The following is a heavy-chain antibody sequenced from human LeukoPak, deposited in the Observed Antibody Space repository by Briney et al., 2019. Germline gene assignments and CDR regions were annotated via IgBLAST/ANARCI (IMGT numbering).Heavy chain of an antibody. Sequence: GGPLRLSCAASGFTFSSYEMNWVRQAPGKGLEWVSYISSSGSTIYYADSVKGRFTISGDNAKNSLYLQMNSLRAEDTAVYYCAELGITMIGGVWGKGTTVTISS. CDR3: AELGITMIGGV. V-gene: IGHV3-48*03. D-gene: IGHD3-10*02. J-gene: IGHJ6*04. CDR2: ISSSGSTI. CDR1: GFTFSSYE.